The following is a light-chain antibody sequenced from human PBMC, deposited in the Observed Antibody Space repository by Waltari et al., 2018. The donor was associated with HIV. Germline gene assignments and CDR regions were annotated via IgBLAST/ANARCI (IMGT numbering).Light chain of an antibody. J-gene: IGLJ3*02. V-gene: IGLV8-61*01. Sequence: QTVVTQEPSFSLSPGWTVTLTCTFNSDSVPIHYYPRCFQQTPGQAPRTLIFSTYSRSAGVPDRFSGSILGNKAALTITGAQADDDSVYFCALYMTGAKWVFGGGTKLTVL. CDR1: SDSVPIHYY. CDR3: ALYMTGAKWV. CDR2: STY.